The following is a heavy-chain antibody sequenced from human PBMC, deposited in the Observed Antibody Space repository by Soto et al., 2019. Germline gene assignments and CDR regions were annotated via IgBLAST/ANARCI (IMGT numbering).Heavy chain of an antibody. J-gene: IGHJ4*02. Sequence: GGSLRLSCAASGFAFSSYWLSWVRQAPGKGLEWVANINQDGSEKYYVDSVKGRFTISRDNAKNSLYLQVNSLRAEDTAVYYCARDSSSGXDYWGQGTLVTVSS. V-gene: IGHV3-7*01. CDR1: GFAFSSYW. CDR3: ARDSSSGXDY. CDR2: INQDGSEK. D-gene: IGHD6-6*01.